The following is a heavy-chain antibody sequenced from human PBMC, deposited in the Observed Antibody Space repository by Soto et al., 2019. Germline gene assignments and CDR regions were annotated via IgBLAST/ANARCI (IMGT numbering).Heavy chain of an antibody. CDR1: GFTFSSYG. CDR3: ARGTVAVDGTSGFDY. D-gene: IGHD6-19*01. Sequence: GGSLRLSCAASGFTFSSYGMHWVRQAPGKGLVWVSRINSDGSSTSYADSVKGRFTISRDNAKNTLYLQMNSLRAEDTAVYYCARGTVAVDGTSGFDYWGQGTLVTVSS. CDR2: INSDGSST. V-gene: IGHV3-74*01. J-gene: IGHJ4*02.